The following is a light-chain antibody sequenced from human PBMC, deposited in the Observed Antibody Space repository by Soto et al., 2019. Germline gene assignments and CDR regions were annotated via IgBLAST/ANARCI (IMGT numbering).Light chain of an antibody. CDR2: GNS. CDR3: SSFTTSSTHNYV. Sequence: QSVLTQPPSVSGAPGQRVTISCTGSSSNIGAGYDVHWYQQLPGTAPKLLIYGNSNRPSGVPDRFSGSKSGTSASLAITGLQAEGEADYYCSSFTTSSTHNYVFGTGTKVTVL. V-gene: IGLV1-40*01. J-gene: IGLJ1*01. CDR1: SSNIGAGYD.